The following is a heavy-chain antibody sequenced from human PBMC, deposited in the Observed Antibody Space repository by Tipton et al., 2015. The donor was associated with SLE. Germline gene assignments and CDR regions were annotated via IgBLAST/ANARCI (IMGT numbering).Heavy chain of an antibody. D-gene: IGHD6-13*01. CDR1: GGSISSADYY. Sequence: TLSLTCTVSGGSISSADYYWSWIRQPPGKGLEWIGYIYYSGSTYYNPSLKSRVTISVDTSKNQFSLKLSSVTAADTAVYYCATYSSSWSSFDYWGQGTLVTVSS. V-gene: IGHV4-30-4*01. CDR2: IYYSGST. CDR3: ATYSSSWSSFDY. J-gene: IGHJ4*02.